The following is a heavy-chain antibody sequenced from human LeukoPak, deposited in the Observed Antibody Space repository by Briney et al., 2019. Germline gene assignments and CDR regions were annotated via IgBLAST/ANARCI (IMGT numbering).Heavy chain of an antibody. D-gene: IGHD3-3*01. J-gene: IGHJ4*02. CDR1: GFTFSSYP. Sequence: GGSLKPPFPASGFTFSSYPMTWFRQAPGKGLDWFPAISGSGGSTYYADSVKGRFTISRDNSKNTLYLQMNSLRAEDTAVYYCAKAGTIFGVGRYYFDYWGQGTLVTVSS. CDR2: ISGSGGST. V-gene: IGHV3-23*01. CDR3: AKAGTIFGVGRYYFDY.